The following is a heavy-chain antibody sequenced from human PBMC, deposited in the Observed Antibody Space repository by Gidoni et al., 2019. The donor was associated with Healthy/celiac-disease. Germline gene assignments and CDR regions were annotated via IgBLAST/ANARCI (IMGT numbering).Heavy chain of an antibody. V-gene: IGHV3-23*01. CDR1: GFTFSSYA. J-gene: IGHJ4*02. CDR2: ISGSGGST. CDR3: AKDQYSSSWYFDY. Sequence: EVQLLESGGGLVQPGGSLRLSCAASGFTFSSYAMSWVRQAPGKGLEWVAAISGSGGSTYYADSVKGRFTISRDNSKNTLYLQMNSLRAEDTAVYYCAKDQYSSSWYFDYWGQGTLVTVSS. D-gene: IGHD6-13*01.